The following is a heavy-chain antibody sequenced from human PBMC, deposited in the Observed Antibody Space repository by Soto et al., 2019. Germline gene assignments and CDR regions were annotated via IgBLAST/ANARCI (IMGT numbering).Heavy chain of an antibody. D-gene: IGHD2-15*01. CDR1: GFTFSSYD. CDR2: IGIAGDT. Sequence: EVQLVESGGGLLQPGGSLRLSCAASGFTFSSYDMHWFRQAKGKGLEWVSAIGIAGDTHYSGSAKGRFAISRDNGKSSLILQMNSLRAEDTAVYYCARDPSGWGLDVWGQGTTVTVSS. V-gene: IGHV3-13*01. J-gene: IGHJ6*02. CDR3: ARDPSGWGLDV.